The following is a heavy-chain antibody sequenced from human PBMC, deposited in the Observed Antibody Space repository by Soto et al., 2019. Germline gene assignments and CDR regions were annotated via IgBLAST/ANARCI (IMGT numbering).Heavy chain of an antibody. J-gene: IGHJ4*02. V-gene: IGHV2-70*04. CDR1: GFSLSTSGMR. D-gene: IGHD2-15*01. CDR3: ARMFHCSGGTCPFDY. Sequence: CTMLANPTQTLILTCTFSGFSLSTSGMRVSWIRQPPGKALEWLARIDWDDDKFYNTSLKTRLTISKDSSKNQVVLTMTNMEPVETAAYYCARMFHCSGGTCPFDYWGQGALVTVSS. CDR2: IDWDDDK.